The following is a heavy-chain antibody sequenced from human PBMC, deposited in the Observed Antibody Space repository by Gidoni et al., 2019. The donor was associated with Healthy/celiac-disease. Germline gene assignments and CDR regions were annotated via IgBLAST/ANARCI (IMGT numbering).Heavy chain of an antibody. D-gene: IGHD6-19*01. Sequence: QVQLQQWGAGLLQPSETLSLTCAVYGGSFSGYYWSWIRQPPGKGLEWIGEINHSGSTNYNPSLKSRVTISVDTSKNQFSLKLSSVTAADTAVYYCARGRGYSSGWYWFDPWGQGTLVTVSS. CDR3: ARGRGYSSGWYWFDP. V-gene: IGHV4-34*01. CDR1: GGSFSGYY. J-gene: IGHJ5*02. CDR2: INHSGST.